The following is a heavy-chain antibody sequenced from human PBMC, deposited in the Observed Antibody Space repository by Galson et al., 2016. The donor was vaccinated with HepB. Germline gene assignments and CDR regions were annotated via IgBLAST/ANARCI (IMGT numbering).Heavy chain of an antibody. D-gene: IGHD3-10*01. V-gene: IGHV7-4-1*02. CDR2: INTDTGSP. J-gene: IGHJ4*02. CDR3: ASGSGSSLAF. CDR1: GYSFTSYP. Sequence: SVKVSCKASGYSFTSYPINWVRQAPGQGLEWMGWINTDTGSPAYAQGFTGRFVFSLDSSVSTAYLQIINLKTEDTAVYFCASGSGSSLAFWGRGSLVTVSS.